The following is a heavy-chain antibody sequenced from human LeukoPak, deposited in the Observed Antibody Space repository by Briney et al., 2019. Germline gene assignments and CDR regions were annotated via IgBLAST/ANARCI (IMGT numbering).Heavy chain of an antibody. CDR1: QYSFSDYA. CDR3: ARGPGRYYDSSGYSY. V-gene: IGHV1-3*01. Sequence: ASVKVSCKASQYSFSDYAIHWVRQAPGQRLEWMGWIDAGNGRTKYSQSFQGRLTIIRDTSATTAYMELSGLTSEDTATYYCARGPGRYYDSSGYSYWGQGTLVTVSS. D-gene: IGHD3-22*01. J-gene: IGHJ4*02. CDR2: IDAGNGRT.